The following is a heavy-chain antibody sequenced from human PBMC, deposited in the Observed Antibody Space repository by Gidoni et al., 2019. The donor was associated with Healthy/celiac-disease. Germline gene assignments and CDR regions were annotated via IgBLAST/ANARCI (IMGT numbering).Heavy chain of an antibody. CDR3: ARLWFGELSRFDP. CDR1: GGSISSYY. V-gene: IGHV4-59*08. Sequence: QVQLQESGPGLVKPSETLSLTCTVSGGSISSYYWSWIRQPPGKGLEWIGYIYYSGSTNYNPSLKSRVTISVDTSKNQFSLKLSSVTAADTAVYYCARLWFGELSRFDPWGQGTLVTVSS. J-gene: IGHJ5*02. D-gene: IGHD3-10*01. CDR2: IYYSGST.